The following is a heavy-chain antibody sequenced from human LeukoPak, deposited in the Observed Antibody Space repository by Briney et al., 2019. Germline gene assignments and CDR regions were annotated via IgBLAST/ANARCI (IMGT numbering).Heavy chain of an antibody. V-gene: IGHV4-59*12. CDR1: GGSISSYY. CDR2: IYYSGST. D-gene: IGHD3-3*01. CDR3: ARNYDFWSGTYYYYYGMDV. Sequence: PSETLSLTCTVSGGSISSYYWSWIRQPPGKGLEWIGYIYYSGSTNYNPSLKSRVTISVDKSKNQFSLKLSSVTAADTAVYYCARNYDFWSGTYYYYYGMDVWGQGTTVTVSS. J-gene: IGHJ6*02.